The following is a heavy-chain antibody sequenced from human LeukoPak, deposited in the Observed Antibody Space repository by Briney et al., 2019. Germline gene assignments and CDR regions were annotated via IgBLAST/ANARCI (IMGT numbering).Heavy chain of an antibody. Sequence: PGGSLRLSCAASGFTVSSHYMSWVRQAPGKGLECIGSIHFSGNSYYNPSPSLKSRVTISVDTSKNQFSLNVISVTAADTAVYYCARFTRSSSSHYYYYAMDVWGQGTTVTVSS. J-gene: IGHJ6*02. CDR2: IHFSGNS. CDR3: ARFTRSSSSHYYYYAMDV. V-gene: IGHV4-59*05. D-gene: IGHD6-6*01. CDR1: GFTVSSHY.